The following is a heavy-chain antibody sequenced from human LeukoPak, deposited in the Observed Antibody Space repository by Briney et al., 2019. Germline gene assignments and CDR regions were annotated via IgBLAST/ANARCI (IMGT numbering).Heavy chain of an antibody. J-gene: IGHJ3*02. CDR3: ARGADLLDDAFDI. V-gene: IGHV1-18*01. Sequence: ASVKVSCKASGYTFTSYDINWVRQATGQGLEWMGWISAYNGNTNYAQKLQGRVTMTTDTSTSTAYMELRSLRSDDTAVYYCARGADLLDDAFDIWGQGTMVTVSS. CDR2: ISAYNGNT. D-gene: IGHD2-21*01. CDR1: GYTFTSYD.